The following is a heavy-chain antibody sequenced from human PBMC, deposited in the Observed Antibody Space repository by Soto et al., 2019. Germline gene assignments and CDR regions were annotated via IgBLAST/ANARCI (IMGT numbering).Heavy chain of an antibody. Sequence: EVHLLESGGNLVHPGGSLRLSCAASGFTFSNYAMTWVRQAPGKGLEWVSSIPYTGGSTYYADSVKGRFTISRDNSKNTRYLRMNSLRAEEAAVYYCAKDLPGEPLPTGFDAWGQGTLVTVSS. V-gene: IGHV3-23*01. J-gene: IGHJ5*02. CDR1: GFTFSNYA. D-gene: IGHD3-16*01. CDR2: IPYTGGST. CDR3: AKDLPGEPLPTGFDA.